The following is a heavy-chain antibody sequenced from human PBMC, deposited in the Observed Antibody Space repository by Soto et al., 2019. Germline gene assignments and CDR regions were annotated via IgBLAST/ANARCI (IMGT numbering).Heavy chain of an antibody. CDR2: ISSSSSYI. V-gene: IGHV3-21*01. CDR1: GFTFSSYS. CDR3: ARDFSYYGSGSYGYYYYYMDV. D-gene: IGHD3-10*01. J-gene: IGHJ6*03. Sequence: GGSLRLSCAASGFTFSSYSMNWVRQAPGKGLEWVSSISSSSSYIYYADSVKGRFTISRDNAKNSLYLQMNSLRAEDTAVYYCARDFSYYGSGSYGYYYYYMDVWGKGTTVTVSS.